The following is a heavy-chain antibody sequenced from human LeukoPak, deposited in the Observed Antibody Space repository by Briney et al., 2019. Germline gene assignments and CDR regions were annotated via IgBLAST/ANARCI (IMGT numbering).Heavy chain of an antibody. V-gene: IGHV4-61*02. Sequence: SETLSLTCTVSGGSISSSSYYWGWIRQPPGKGLEWIGRIYTSGSTNYNPSLKSRVTISVDTSKNQFSLKLSSVTAADTAVYYCARTTVTPSDYYYYMDVWGKGTTVTVSS. D-gene: IGHD4-17*01. CDR1: GGSISSSSYY. CDR2: IYTSGST. J-gene: IGHJ6*03. CDR3: ARTTVTPSDYYYYMDV.